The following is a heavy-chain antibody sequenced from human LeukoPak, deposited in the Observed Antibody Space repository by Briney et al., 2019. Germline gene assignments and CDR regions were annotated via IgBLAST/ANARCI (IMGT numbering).Heavy chain of an antibody. D-gene: IGHD2-15*01. CDR2: ISYDGSNK. Sequence: GGSLRLSCAASGFTFSSYAMHWVRQAPGKGLEWVAVISYDGSNKYYADSVKGRFTISRDNSKNTLYLQMNSLRAEDTAVYYCARDKVVAATHTNWFDPWGQGTLVTVSS. CDR1: GFTFSSYA. V-gene: IGHV3-30*04. CDR3: ARDKVVAATHTNWFDP. J-gene: IGHJ5*02.